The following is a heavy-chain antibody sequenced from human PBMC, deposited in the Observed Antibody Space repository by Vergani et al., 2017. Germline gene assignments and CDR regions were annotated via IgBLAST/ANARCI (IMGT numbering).Heavy chain of an antibody. D-gene: IGHD4-23*01. CDR2: FGTAGDT. J-gene: IGHJ4*02. CDR1: GFTFSSYD. CDR3: ARAVSTTVGASPGY. V-gene: IGHV3-13*01. Sequence: EVQLVESGGGLVQPGGSLRLSCAASGFTFSSYDMHWVRQATGKGLEWVAAFGTAGDTYYPGSVKGRFTISRENAKNSLYLQMNSLRAGDTSIYYCARAVSTTVGASPGYWGQGTLVTVSS.